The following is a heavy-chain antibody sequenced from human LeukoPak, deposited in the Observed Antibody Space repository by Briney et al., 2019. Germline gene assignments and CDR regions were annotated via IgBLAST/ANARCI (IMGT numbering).Heavy chain of an antibody. CDR2: ISYDGSNK. D-gene: IGHD3-22*01. J-gene: IGHJ4*02. CDR3: ARGGVYDSSGNYFDY. V-gene: IGHV3-30*04. Sequence: GGSLRLSCAASGFTFSSYAMHWVRQAPGKGLEWVAVISYDGSNKYYADSVKGRFTISRDNSKNTLYLQMTSLRAEDTAVYYCARGGVYDSSGNYFDYWGQGTLVTVSS. CDR1: GFTFSSYA.